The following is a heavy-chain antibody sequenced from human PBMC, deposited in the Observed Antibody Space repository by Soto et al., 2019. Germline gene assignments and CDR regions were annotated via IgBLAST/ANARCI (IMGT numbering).Heavy chain of an antibody. D-gene: IGHD1-1*01. V-gene: IGHV3-30*03. CDR2: ISYDGTNK. CDR1: GFTFSSYG. Sequence: QVQLVESGGGVVQPGRSLRLSCAASGFTFSSYGMHWVRQAPGKGLEWVAVISYDGTNKYYADSGKGRFTISRDNSKNPLYLQMNSLRAEDTAVSYSAGGYGLTYCDYWGQGTLVTVSS. J-gene: IGHJ4*02. CDR3: AGGYGLTYCDY.